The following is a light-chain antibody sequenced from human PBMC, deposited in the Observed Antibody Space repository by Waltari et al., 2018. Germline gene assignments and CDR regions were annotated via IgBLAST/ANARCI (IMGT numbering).Light chain of an antibody. CDR3: HSRDASGVAGS. V-gene: IGLV3-19*01. Sequence: SSELTQDPAVSVAMGQTVRNTCQGDSIRRYYASWYQQRPGQAPKLVIYDKNNRPSGVPDRFSGSSSHNTGSLTITGAQAEDEASYYCHSRDASGVAGSFGGGTKLTVL. CDR1: SIRRYY. CDR2: DKN. J-gene: IGLJ2*01.